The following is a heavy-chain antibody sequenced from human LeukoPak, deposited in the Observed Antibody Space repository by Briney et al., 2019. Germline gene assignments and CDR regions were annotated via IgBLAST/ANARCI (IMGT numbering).Heavy chain of an antibody. V-gene: IGHV3-7*01. CDR2: IKQDGSER. CDR1: GFTFSNYW. CDR3: ARDRQIAY. Sequence: PGGSLRLSCAASGFTFSNYWLTWVRLAPGQGLEWVANIKQDGSERHYVDSVKGRFTISRDNAKNSLYLQMNSLRAEDTAVYYCARDRQIAYWGQGTLVTVSS. J-gene: IGHJ4*02.